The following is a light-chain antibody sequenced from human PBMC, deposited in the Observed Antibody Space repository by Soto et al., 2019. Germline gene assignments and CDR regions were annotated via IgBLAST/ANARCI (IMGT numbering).Light chain of an antibody. Sequence: QSALTDPASVSGSPGQSITISCTGTSSDVGSYNLVSWYQQHPGKAPKLMIYEGSKRPSGVSNRSSGSKSGNTASLTISGLQAEDEADYYCCSYAGSSTFFYVLGTGTKVTV. CDR3: CSYAGSSTFFYV. V-gene: IGLV2-23*03. CDR2: EGS. CDR1: SSDVGSYNL. J-gene: IGLJ1*01.